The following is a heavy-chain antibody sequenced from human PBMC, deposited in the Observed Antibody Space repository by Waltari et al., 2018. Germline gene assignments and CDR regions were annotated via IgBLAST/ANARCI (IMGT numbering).Heavy chain of an antibody. CDR2: IYTSGST. Sequence: QVQLQESGPGLVKPSQTLSLTCTVSGGSISSGSYYWSCIRQPAGKGLEWIGRIYTSGSTNYNPSLKSRVTISVDTSKNQFSLKLSSVTAADTAVYYCARSPVSVPNDAFDIWGQGTMVTVSS. CDR3: ARSPVSVPNDAFDI. CDR1: GGSISSGSYY. V-gene: IGHV4-61*02. J-gene: IGHJ3*02. D-gene: IGHD2-2*01.